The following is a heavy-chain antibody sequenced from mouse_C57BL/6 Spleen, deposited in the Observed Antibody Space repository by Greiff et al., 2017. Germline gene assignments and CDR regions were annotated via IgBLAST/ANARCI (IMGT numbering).Heavy chain of an antibody. CDR2: INPNYGTT. J-gene: IGHJ4*01. Sequence: VQLQQSGPELVKPGASVKISCKASGYSFTDYTMNWVKQSHGKSLEWIGVINPNYGTTSYNQKFKGKATLTVDQSSSTAYMQLNSLTSEDSAVYVCERGRSSTRYYAIDYWGQGTTVTVSS. CDR1: GYSFTDYT. D-gene: IGHD3-1*01. CDR3: ERGRSSTRYYAIDY. V-gene: IGHV1-39*01.